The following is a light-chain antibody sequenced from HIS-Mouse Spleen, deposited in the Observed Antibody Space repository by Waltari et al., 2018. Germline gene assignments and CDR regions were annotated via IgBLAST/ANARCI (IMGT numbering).Light chain of an antibody. CDR3: CSYAGSYTGV. Sequence: QSALTQPRSVSGSPGQSVTISCTGTSRYVCGFNYVSWYQQHPGKAPKLMIYDVSKRPSGVPDRFSGSKSGNTASLTISGLQAEDEADYYCCSYAGSYTGVFGTGTKVTVL. CDR1: SRYVCGFNY. J-gene: IGLJ1*01. CDR2: DVS. V-gene: IGLV2-11*01.